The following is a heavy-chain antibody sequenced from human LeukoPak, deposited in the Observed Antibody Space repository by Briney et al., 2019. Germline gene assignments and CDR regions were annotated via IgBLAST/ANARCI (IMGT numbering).Heavy chain of an antibody. J-gene: IGHJ6*02. CDR1: GGTFSSYA. CDR2: IIPIFGIA. Sequence: SVKVSWKASGGTFSSYAISWVRQAPGQGLEWMGRIIPIFGIANYAQKFQGRVTITADKSTSTAYMEPSSLRSEDTAVYYCAGPYSSSSGYYYYGMDVWGQGTTVTVSS. CDR3: AGPYSSSSGYYYYGMDV. V-gene: IGHV1-69*04. D-gene: IGHD6-6*01.